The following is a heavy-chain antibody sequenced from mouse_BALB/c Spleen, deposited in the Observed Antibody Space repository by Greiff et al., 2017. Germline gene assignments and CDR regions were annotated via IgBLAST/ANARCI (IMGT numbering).Heavy chain of an antibody. Sequence: VQLQQSGPELVKPGASVKMSCKASGYTFTSYVMHWVKQKPGQGLEWIGYINPYNDGTKYNEKFKGKATLTSDKSSSTAYMELSSQTSEDSAVYYCARSMITTWYFDVWGAGTTVTVSS. J-gene: IGHJ1*01. CDR2: INPYNDGT. CDR1: GYTFTSYV. D-gene: IGHD2-4*01. V-gene: IGHV1-14*01. CDR3: ARSMITTWYFDV.